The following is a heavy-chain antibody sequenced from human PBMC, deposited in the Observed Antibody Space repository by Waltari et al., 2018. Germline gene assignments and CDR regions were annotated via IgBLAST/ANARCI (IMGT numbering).Heavy chain of an antibody. V-gene: IGHV3-7*01. J-gene: IGHJ4*02. Sequence: EVQLVESGGGLVQPGGSLRLSCAASGFSFSDYWLSWVRQAPGKGLGWVASRKQGVSAIHYMDTVKGRFTTSTDSAKNSLYLQMNSMRVEDTAVYYCARWRWSQSEFDSWGQGTLVTVSP. CDR1: GFSFSDYW. CDR3: ARWRWSQSEFDS. CDR2: RKQGVSAI. D-gene: IGHD2-21*01.